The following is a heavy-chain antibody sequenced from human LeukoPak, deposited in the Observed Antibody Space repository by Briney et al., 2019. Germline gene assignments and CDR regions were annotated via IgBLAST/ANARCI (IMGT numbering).Heavy chain of an antibody. CDR3: AKEKIIGFVFDSFDI. Sequence: GGSLRLSCAASGFTFSIYAMTWVRQAPGKGLEWVSGISGSGGSTYYADSVKGRFTISRDNSKNTLYLQMNSLRAEDTAVYYCAKEKIIGFVFDSFDIWGQGTMVTVSS. D-gene: IGHD2/OR15-2a*01. CDR2: ISGSGGST. J-gene: IGHJ3*02. CDR1: GFTFSIYA. V-gene: IGHV3-23*01.